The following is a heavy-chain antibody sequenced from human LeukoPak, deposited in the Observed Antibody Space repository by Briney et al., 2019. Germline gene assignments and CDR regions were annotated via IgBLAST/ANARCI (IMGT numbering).Heavy chain of an antibody. CDR3: AREDYYDSGSNDY. Sequence: ASVKVSCKASGYTFTSYGISWVRQAPGQGLEWMGWISAYNGNTNYAKKLQGRVTITRNTSISTAYMELSSMRSADTAVYYCAREDYYDSGSNDYWGQGTLVTVSS. D-gene: IGHD3-22*01. CDR1: GYTFTSYG. J-gene: IGHJ4*02. V-gene: IGHV1-18*01. CDR2: ISAYNGNT.